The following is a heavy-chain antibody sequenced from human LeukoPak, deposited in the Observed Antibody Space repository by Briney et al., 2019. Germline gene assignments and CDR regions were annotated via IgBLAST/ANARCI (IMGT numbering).Heavy chain of an antibody. D-gene: IGHD2-15*01. Sequence: PGGSLRLSCAASGFTFDIYGMNWVHQAPGKGLEWVSFITGGSNTIYYADSVKGRFTISRDNARNSLYLQMNSLRVDDTAVYYCARDRMGGSFDYWGQGTLVTVSS. J-gene: IGHJ4*02. CDR1: GFTFDIYG. CDR2: ITGGSNTI. CDR3: ARDRMGGSFDY. V-gene: IGHV3-48*01.